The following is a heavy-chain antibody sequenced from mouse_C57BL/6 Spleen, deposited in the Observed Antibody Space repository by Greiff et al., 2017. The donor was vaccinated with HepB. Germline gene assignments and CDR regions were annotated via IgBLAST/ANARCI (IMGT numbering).Heavy chain of an antibody. Sequence: QVQLQQPGAELVKPGASVKMSCKASGYTFTSYWITWVKQRPGQGLEWIGDIYPGSGSTNYNEKFKSKATLTVDTSSSTAYMQLSSLTSEDSAVYYCARRIPLTVYWYFDVWGTGTTVTVSS. V-gene: IGHV1-55*01. CDR1: GYTFTSYW. J-gene: IGHJ1*03. D-gene: IGHD4-1*01. CDR3: ARRIPLTVYWYFDV. CDR2: IYPGSGST.